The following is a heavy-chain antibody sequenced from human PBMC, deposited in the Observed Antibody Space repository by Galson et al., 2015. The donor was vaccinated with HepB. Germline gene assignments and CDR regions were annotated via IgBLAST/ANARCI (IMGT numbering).Heavy chain of an antibody. CDR1: GITVSSNY. D-gene: IGHD6-19*01. CDR2: IYGGGNT. CDR3: ASRHGEQWLVNDY. J-gene: IGHJ4*02. V-gene: IGHV3-66*01. Sequence: SLRLSCAASGITVSSNYMSWVRQAPGKGLEWVSVIYGGGNTYYADSVKGRFSISRDNSKNTLYLQMNSLRAEDTAVYYCASRHGEQWLVNDYWGQGTLVTVSS.